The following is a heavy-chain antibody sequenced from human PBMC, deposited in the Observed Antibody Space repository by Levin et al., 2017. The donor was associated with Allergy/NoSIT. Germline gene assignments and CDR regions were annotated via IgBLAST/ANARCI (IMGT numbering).Heavy chain of an antibody. CDR3: ASGYDLPFFDY. V-gene: IGHV4-30-2*01. J-gene: IGHJ4*02. D-gene: IGHD5-12*01. CDR2: IYHSGST. CDR1: GGSISSGGYS. Sequence: SETLSLTCAVSGGSISSGGYSWSWIRQPPGKGLEWIGYIYHSGSTYYNPSLKSRVTISVDRSKNQFSLKLSSVTAADTAVYYCASGYDLPFFDYWGQGTLVTVSS.